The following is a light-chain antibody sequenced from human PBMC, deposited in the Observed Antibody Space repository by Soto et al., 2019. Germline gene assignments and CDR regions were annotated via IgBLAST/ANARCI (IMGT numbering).Light chain of an antibody. CDR1: STDFENYNL. CDR3: SSYAGSSARVV. CDR2: EGT. J-gene: IGLJ2*01. Sequence: QSVLTQPASVSGSPGQSITISCTRSSTDFENYNLVSWYQHCPDKAPKLIIYEGTKRPSEISDRFSGSESDTTASLIISGLPPEDEADYYSSSYAGSSARVVFGGGTKLTVL. V-gene: IGLV2-23*01.